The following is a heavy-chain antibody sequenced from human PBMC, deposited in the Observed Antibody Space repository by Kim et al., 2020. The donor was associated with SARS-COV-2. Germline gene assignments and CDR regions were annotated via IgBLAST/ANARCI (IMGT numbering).Heavy chain of an antibody. Sequence: GGSLRLSCAASGFTFSSYWMSWVRQAPGKGLEWVANIKQDGSEKYYVDSVKGRFTISRDNAKNSLYLQMNSLRAEDTAVYYCARVRVLLCSNWFDPWGQGTLVTVSS. CDR3: ARVRVLLCSNWFDP. CDR1: GFTFSSYW. D-gene: IGHD3-10*01. V-gene: IGHV3-7*03. J-gene: IGHJ5*02. CDR2: IKQDGSEK.